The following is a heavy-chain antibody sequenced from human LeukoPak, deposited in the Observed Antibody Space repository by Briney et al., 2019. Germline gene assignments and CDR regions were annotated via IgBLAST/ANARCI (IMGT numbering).Heavy chain of an antibody. J-gene: IGHJ4*02. Sequence: SETLSLTYAVYGGSFSGYYWSWIRQPPGKGLEWIGEINHSGSTNYNPSLKSRVTISVDTSKNQFSLKLSSVTAADTAVYYCARSGRGYSSSWSYWGQGTLVTVSS. CDR3: ARSGRGYSSSWSY. CDR2: INHSGST. D-gene: IGHD6-13*01. V-gene: IGHV4-34*01. CDR1: GGSFSGYY.